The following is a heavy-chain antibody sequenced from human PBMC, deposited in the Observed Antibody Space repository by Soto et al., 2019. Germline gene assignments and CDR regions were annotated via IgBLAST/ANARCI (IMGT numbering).Heavy chain of an antibody. V-gene: IGHV3-23*01. D-gene: IGHD3-22*01. J-gene: IGHJ4*02. Sequence: GGSLRLSCAASGFICSSYDMSWVRQAPGKGLEWVSTILVGGNTYYADSVKGRFTISRDRSENTVFLQMNGLTAGDTAVYYCAKNRDLIVVVIAYFDYWGQGTLVTVSS. CDR3: AKNRDLIVVVIAYFDY. CDR2: ILVGGNT. CDR1: GFICSSYD.